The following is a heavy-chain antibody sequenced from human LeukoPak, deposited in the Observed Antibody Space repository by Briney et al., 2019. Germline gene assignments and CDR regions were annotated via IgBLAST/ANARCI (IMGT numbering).Heavy chain of an antibody. V-gene: IGHV3-7*01. CDR2: IKQDGSEK. CDR1: GFIFSSYW. J-gene: IGHJ4*02. CDR3: ARDLPDY. Sequence: PGGSLRLSCAGSGFIFSSYWMNWVRQAPGKGLEWVANIKQDGSEKYYVDSVKGRFTISRDNAKNSLYLQINSLTAEDTAVYYCARDLPDYWGQGTLVTVSS.